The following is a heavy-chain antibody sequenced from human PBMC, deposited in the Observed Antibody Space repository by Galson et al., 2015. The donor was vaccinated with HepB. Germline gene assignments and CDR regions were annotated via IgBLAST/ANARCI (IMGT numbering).Heavy chain of an antibody. J-gene: IGHJ4*02. Sequence: SLRLSCAASGFTFSSYGMHWVRQAPGKGLEWVAVISYDGSNKYYADSVKGRFTISRDNSKNTLYLQMNSLRAEDTAVYYCAKSRHRIWAYFDYWGQGTLVTVSS. CDR1: GFTFSSYG. CDR2: ISYDGSNK. CDR3: AKSRHRIWAYFDY. D-gene: IGHD1-14*01. V-gene: IGHV3-30*18.